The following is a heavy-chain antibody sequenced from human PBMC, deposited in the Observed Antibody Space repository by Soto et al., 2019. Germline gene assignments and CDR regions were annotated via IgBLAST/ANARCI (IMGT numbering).Heavy chain of an antibody. J-gene: IGHJ4*02. CDR1: GGSISSSSYY. CDR2: IYYSGST. D-gene: IGHD5-12*01. V-gene: IGHV4-39*01. Sequence: QLQLQESGPGLVKPSETLSLTCTVSGGSISSSSYYWGWIRQPPGKGLEWIGSIYYSGSTYYNPSLKSRVTISVDTSKNQFSLKLSSVTAADTAVYYCARHISSVEMATIFKPFDYWGQGTLVTVSS. CDR3: ARHISSVEMATIFKPFDY.